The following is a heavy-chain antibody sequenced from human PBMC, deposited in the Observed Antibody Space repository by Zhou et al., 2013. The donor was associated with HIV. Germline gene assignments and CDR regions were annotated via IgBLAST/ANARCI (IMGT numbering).Heavy chain of an antibody. Sequence: QVQLVQSGAEVKKPGSSVKVSCKASGGTFRNYGFSWVRQAPGQGLEWMGGINTNSGGTNYAQKFQGRVTMTRDTSISTAYMELSRLRSDDTAVYYCARDRAVTKDGWFDPWGQGNPGSPSPQ. D-gene: IGHD4-17*01. CDR3: ARDRAVTKDGWFDP. V-gene: IGHV1-2*02. CDR2: INTNSGGT. CDR1: GGTFRNYG. J-gene: IGHJ5*02.